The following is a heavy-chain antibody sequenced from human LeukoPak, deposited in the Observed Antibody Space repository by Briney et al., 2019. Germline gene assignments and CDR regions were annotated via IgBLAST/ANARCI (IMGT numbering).Heavy chain of an antibody. J-gene: IGHJ4*02. D-gene: IGHD6-13*01. V-gene: IGHV3-21*06. Sequence: GGSLTLSCAASGFTFSDYSLNWVRQALGKGLEWVSCISGDSRYIYYADSVKGRSTISRDNAQNSLYLHMNSLRAEDTAVYYCARGPFSSSWSEFDYWGQGTLVTVSS. CDR1: GFTFSDYS. CDR3: ARGPFSSSWSEFDY. CDR2: ISGDSRYI.